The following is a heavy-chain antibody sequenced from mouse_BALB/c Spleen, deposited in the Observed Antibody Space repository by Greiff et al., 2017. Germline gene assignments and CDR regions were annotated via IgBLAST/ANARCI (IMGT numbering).Heavy chain of an antibody. CDR1: GFTFSSYW. Sequence: EVQLVESGGGLVQPGGSMKLSCVASGFTFSSYWMSWVRQSPEKGLEWVAEIRLKSDNYATHYAESVKGKFTISRDDSKSRLYLQMNSLRAEDTGIYYCTRGSSLYYFDYWGQGTTLTVSS. D-gene: IGHD1-1*01. V-gene: IGHV6-6*02. CDR2: IRLKSDNYAT. J-gene: IGHJ2*01. CDR3: TRGSSLYYFDY.